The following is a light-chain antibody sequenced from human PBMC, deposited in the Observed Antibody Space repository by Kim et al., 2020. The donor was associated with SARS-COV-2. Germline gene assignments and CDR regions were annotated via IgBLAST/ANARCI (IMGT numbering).Light chain of an antibody. CDR1: QSVNNNH. CDR3: QQYGRAPPRYT. CDR2: ATS. Sequence: EIVLTQSPGTLSLSPGERATLSCRASQSVNNNHLAWYQQKPGQAPRLLIYATSSRATGIPDRFSGSGSGTDFTLTISRLEPEDFAMYFCQQYGRAPPRYTFGQGTKLEI. J-gene: IGKJ2*01. V-gene: IGKV3-20*01.